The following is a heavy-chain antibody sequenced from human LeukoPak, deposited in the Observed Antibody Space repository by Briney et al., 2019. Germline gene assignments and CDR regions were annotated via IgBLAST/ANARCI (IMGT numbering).Heavy chain of an antibody. V-gene: IGHV3-23*01. CDR3: AKEIYGDPTGGRFQH. Sequence: GGSLRLSCAASGFTFSSYAMSWVRQAPGEGLEWVSVISGSGGSTYYADSVQGRFTVSRDNSKNTLFLQMNSVRAEDTAVYYCAKEIYGDPTGGRFQHWGQGTLVTVSS. CDR2: ISGSGGST. CDR1: GFTFSSYA. J-gene: IGHJ1*01. D-gene: IGHD4-17*01.